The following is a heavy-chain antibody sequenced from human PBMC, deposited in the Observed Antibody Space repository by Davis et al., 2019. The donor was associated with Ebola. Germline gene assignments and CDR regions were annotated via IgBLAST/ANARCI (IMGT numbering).Heavy chain of an antibody. CDR1: GFTFSSYW. Sequence: GESLKISCAASGFTFSSYWMHWVRQAPGKGLEWVSTISGSGVTTHYADSVKGRFTISRDNSKNTVYLQMNSLRAEDTAVYYCAKGTRDYWGQGTLVTVSS. CDR2: ISGSGVTT. CDR3: AKGTRDY. J-gene: IGHJ4*02. V-gene: IGHV3-23*01.